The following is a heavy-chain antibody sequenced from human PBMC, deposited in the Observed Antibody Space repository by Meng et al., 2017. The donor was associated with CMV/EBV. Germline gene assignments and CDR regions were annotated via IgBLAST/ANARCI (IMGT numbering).Heavy chain of an antibody. J-gene: IGHJ4*02. Sequence: SETLSLTCTVSGGSISSYYWSWIRQPPGKGLGWIGYIYYSGSTNYNPSLKSRVTISVDTSKNQFSLKLSSVTAADTAVYYCARSSQKWGGNSPLHYWGQGTLVTVSS. CDR2: IYYSGST. CDR1: GGSISSYY. CDR3: ARSSQKWGGNSPLHY. D-gene: IGHD4-23*01. V-gene: IGHV4-59*01.